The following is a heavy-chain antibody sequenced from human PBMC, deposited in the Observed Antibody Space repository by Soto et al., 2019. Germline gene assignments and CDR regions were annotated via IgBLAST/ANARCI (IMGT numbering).Heavy chain of an antibody. J-gene: IGHJ4*02. V-gene: IGHV4-59*01. CDR2: IFHSGTT. Sequence: SETLSLTCTVSGASISSSYWSWIRQPPGKGLEWIGYIFHSGTTNYNPSLKSRVTISVDTSKNQFSLNLSSLTTADTAAYFCARGGNQYSSTSSGVGCFDYWGQGTLVTVSS. CDR1: GASISSSY. CDR3: ARGGNQYSSTSSGVGCFDY. D-gene: IGHD6-6*01.